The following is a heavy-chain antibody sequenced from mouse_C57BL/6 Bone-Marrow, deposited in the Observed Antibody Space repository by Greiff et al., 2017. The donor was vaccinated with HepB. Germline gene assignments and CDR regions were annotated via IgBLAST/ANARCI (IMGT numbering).Heavy chain of an antibody. V-gene: IGHV1-55*01. CDR2: IYPGSGST. D-gene: IGHD3-3*01. Sequence: QVQLQQPGAELVKPGASVKLSCKASGYTFTSYWITWVRQRPGQGLEWIGDIYPGSGSTNYNEKFKSKATLTVATSSSTAYMQLRSLTSEDSAVDYCARWGTDWGQGTTLTVSS. CDR1: GYTFTSYW. J-gene: IGHJ2*01. CDR3: ARWGTD.